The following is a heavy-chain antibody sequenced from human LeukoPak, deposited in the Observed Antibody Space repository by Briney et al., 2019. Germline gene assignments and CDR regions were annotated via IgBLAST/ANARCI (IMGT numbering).Heavy chain of an antibody. J-gene: IGHJ6*03. CDR1: GGTFSSYA. D-gene: IGHD6-13*01. CDR2: IIPIFGTA. CDR3: AVYQHNRSDYYYYMDV. Sequence: SVKVSCKASGGTFSSYAISWVRQAPGQGLEWMGGIIPIFGTANYAQKFQGRVTITTDESTSTAYMELSGLRSEDTAVYYCAVYQHNRSDYYYYMDVWGKGTTVTISS. V-gene: IGHV1-69*05.